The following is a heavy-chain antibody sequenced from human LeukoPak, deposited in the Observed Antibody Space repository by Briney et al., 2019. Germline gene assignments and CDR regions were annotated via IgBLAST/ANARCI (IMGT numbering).Heavy chain of an antibody. CDR3: AKEGYDYVWGSYPQPFDY. V-gene: IGHV3-33*06. J-gene: IGHJ4*02. D-gene: IGHD3-16*02. Sequence: GGSLRLSCAASGFTFSSYGMHWVRQAPGKGLEWVAVIWYDGSNKYYADSVKGRSTISRDNSKNTLYLQMNSLRAEDTAVYYCAKEGYDYVWGSYPQPFDYWSQGTLVTVSS. CDR1: GFTFSSYG. CDR2: IWYDGSNK.